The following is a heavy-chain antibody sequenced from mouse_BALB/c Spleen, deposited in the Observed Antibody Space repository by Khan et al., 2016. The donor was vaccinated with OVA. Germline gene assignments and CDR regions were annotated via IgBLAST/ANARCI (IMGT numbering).Heavy chain of an antibody. D-gene: IGHD1-1*01. CDR2: ISYSGAT. J-gene: IGHJ2*01. V-gene: IGHV3-2*02. CDR3: ARGNYYGYYFDY. Sequence: EVQLQESGPGLVKPSQSLSLTCTVTGYSITSGYAWNWIRQFPGNQLEWMGYISYSGATNYNPSLKSRISITRDTSKNQFFLQLNSVTTEDTATYYCARGNYYGYYFDYWGQGTTLTVSS. CDR1: GYSITSGYA.